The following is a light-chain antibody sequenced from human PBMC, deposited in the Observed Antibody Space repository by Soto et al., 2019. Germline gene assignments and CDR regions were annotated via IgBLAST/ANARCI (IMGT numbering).Light chain of an antibody. J-gene: IGLJ3*02. CDR2: DVS. V-gene: IGLV2-14*03. Sequence: QSALTQPASVSGSPGQSITISCTGTSSDVGGYKYVSWYQQHPGKAPKLMIYDVSNRPSGVSNHFSGSKSGNTASLTISGLQAEDEADYYCSSYTGSSTWVFGGGTKVTVL. CDR3: SSYTGSSTWV. CDR1: SSDVGGYKY.